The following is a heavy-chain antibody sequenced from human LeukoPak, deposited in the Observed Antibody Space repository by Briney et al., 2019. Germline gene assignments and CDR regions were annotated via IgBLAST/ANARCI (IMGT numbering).Heavy chain of an antibody. CDR2: IYYSGST. V-gene: IGHV4-39*01. CDR3: ARRSSSGGSLIMDV. D-gene: IGHD6-6*01. Sequence: SETLSLTCTVSGGSISSSSYDWGWIRQPPGKGLEWTGSIYYSGSTYYNPSLKSRVTISVDTSKNQFSLKLSSVTAADTAVYYCARRSSSGGSLIMDVWGKGTTATVSS. J-gene: IGHJ6*03. CDR1: GGSISSSSYD.